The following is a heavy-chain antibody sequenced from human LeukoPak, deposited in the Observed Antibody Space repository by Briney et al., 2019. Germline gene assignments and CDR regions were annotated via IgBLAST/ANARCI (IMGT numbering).Heavy chain of an antibody. CDR1: GFTFSSYS. CDR3: ASLAYPAKVVLDY. D-gene: IGHD2-15*01. V-gene: IGHV3-21*01. CDR2: ISSSSSYI. Sequence: GGSLRLSCAASGFTFSSYSMNWVRQAPGKGLEWVSSISSSSSYIYYADSVKGRFTISRDNAKNSLYLQMNSLRAKDTAVYYCASLAYPAKVVLDYWGQGTLVTVSS. J-gene: IGHJ4*02.